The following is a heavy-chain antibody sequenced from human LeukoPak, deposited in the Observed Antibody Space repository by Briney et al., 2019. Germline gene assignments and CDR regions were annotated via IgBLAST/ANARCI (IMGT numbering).Heavy chain of an antibody. CDR3: ARAEDSSGYVGFDY. J-gene: IGHJ4*02. CDR2: ISAYNGNT. Sequence: ASVKVSCKASGYTFTSYGISWVRQAPGQGLEWMGWISAYNGNTNYAQKLQGRVTMTTDTSTSTAYMELRRLRSDDTAVYYCARAEDSSGYVGFDYWGQGTLVTVSS. V-gene: IGHV1-18*01. D-gene: IGHD3-22*01. CDR1: GYTFTSYG.